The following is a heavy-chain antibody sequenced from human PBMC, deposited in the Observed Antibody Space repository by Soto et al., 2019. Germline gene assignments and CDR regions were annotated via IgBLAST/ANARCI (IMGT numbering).Heavy chain of an antibody. CDR3: AAGDFSNGFSYNKIKSFDP. J-gene: IGHJ5*02. V-gene: IGHV4-59*03. Sequence: PSETLSLTCTVSSGSISSYYWTWIRQPPGRELEWIGYIYYTGATKYNPSLKSRVTISIDTFNNQFSLKISSVTAADTAMYYCAAGDFSNGFSYNKIKSFDPWGPGTLVTVSS. CDR1: SGSISSYY. D-gene: IGHD3-3*01. CDR2: IYYTGAT.